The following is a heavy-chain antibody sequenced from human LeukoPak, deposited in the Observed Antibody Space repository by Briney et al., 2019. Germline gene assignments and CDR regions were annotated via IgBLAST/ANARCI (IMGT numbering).Heavy chain of an antibody. CDR3: ARRQGAAGTGGIDFDY. J-gene: IGHJ4*02. CDR1: GYSFTSYW. Sequence: RGESLKISCKGSGYSFTSYWIGWVRQMPGKGLEWMGIIYPGDSDTRYSPSFQGQVTISADKSISTAYLQWSSLKASDTAMYYCARRQGAAGTGGIDFDYWGQGTLVTVSS. D-gene: IGHD6-13*01. V-gene: IGHV5-51*01. CDR2: IYPGDSDT.